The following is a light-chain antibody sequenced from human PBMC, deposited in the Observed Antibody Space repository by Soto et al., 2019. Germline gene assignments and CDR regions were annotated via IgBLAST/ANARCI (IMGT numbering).Light chain of an antibody. CDR2: ATT. J-gene: IGLJ1*01. V-gene: IGLV2-23*01. CDR3: ATWDDSLNLLYV. Sequence: QSALTQPASVSGSPGQSITISCTGTSNDVGNYNLVSWYQQHPGKAPKLIIYATTKRPSGVSNRYSGSKSGNTASLTISGLQAEDEAEYYCATWDDSLNLLYVFGTGTKLTVL. CDR1: SNDVGNYNL.